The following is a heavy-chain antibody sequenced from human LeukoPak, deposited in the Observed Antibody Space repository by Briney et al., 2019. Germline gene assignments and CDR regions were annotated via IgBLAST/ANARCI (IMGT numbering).Heavy chain of an antibody. D-gene: IGHD3-3*01. V-gene: IGHV3-21*01. CDR2: ISGSGSDM. J-gene: IGHJ1*01. Sequence: GGSLRLSCAASGFTFSSYTMSWVRQAPGKGLEWVSSISGSGSDMYYADSVKGRFTISRDNAKKSLYLQMNSLRAEDMAVYYCALTGYYDFWSGPGHWGQGTLVTVSS. CDR3: ALTGYYDFWSGPGH. CDR1: GFTFSSYT.